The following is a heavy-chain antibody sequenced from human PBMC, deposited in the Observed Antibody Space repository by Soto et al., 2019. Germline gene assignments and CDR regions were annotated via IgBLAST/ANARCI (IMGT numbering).Heavy chain of an antibody. CDR1: GGSFSVYY. CDR3: ARQRRTSLYYYGMDV. CDR2: INHSGST. V-gene: IGHV4-34*01. Sequence: SETLSLTCASYGGSFSVYYWSWFRQPPGKGLEWIGEINHSGSTNYNPSLKSRVTISVDTSKNQFSLKLSSVTAADTAVYFCARQRRTSLYYYGMDVWGQGTTVTVSS. J-gene: IGHJ6*02.